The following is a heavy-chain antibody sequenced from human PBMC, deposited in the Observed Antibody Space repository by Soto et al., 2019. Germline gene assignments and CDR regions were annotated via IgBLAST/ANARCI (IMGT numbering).Heavy chain of an antibody. CDR1: GGSISSHY. D-gene: IGHD2-15*01. CDR2: IYYNGNT. Sequence: QVQLQESGPGLVKPSETLSLTCTVSGGSISSHYWSWIRQSPGKGLEWIGYIYYNGNTHYNPSLESPVTMSVDTSKNQLSLNLGSVTAADTAVYYCARGYCSGGTCDATHFDYWGQGTLVTVSS. J-gene: IGHJ4*02. CDR3: ARGYCSGGTCDATHFDY. V-gene: IGHV4-59*11.